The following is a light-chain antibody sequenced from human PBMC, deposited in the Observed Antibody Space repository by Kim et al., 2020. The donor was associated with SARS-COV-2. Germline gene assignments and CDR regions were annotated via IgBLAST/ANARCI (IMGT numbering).Light chain of an antibody. Sequence: QSVLTQPPSASGTPGQRVTISCSGSSSNIGSNYGYWYQQLSGTAPKVLIYRNDQRPSGVPDRFSGSKSGTSASLAISGLRSEDEADYYCAAWDDSLSGWVFGGGTQLTVL. CDR1: SSNIGSNY. J-gene: IGLJ3*02. CDR3: AAWDDSLSGWV. V-gene: IGLV1-47*01. CDR2: RND.